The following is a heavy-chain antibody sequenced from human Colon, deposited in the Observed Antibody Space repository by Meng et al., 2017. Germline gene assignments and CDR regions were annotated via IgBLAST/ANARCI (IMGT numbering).Heavy chain of an antibody. CDR3: ARAVGFLSGGRPY. CDR2: ISTSGTYT. Sequence: EGELVESGGGLVKPGGSLRLSCAASGFNLSDYNMHWVRQAPGKGLEWVSLISTSGTYTYYADSVKGRFSISRDNAKNSLYLHMHNLGAEDTAVYYCARAVGFLSGGRPYWGQGTLVTVSS. V-gene: IGHV3-21*01. CDR1: GFNLSDYN. D-gene: IGHD3-3*01. J-gene: IGHJ4*02.